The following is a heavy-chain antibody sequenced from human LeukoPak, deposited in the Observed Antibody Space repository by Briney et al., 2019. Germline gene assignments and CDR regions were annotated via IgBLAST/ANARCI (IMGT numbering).Heavy chain of an antibody. CDR1: GFTFSSYA. CDR2: ISGGGDYT. D-gene: IGHD6-13*01. J-gene: IGHJ4*02. Sequence: GGSLRLSCAASGFTFSSYAMRWVRQAPGKGLEWVSVISGGGDYTYYADSVKGRFTISRDNPKNTLYMQMNSLRAEDTAVYYCAKEGIAAAGTSYSRFDYWGQGTLVTVSS. V-gene: IGHV3-23*01. CDR3: AKEGIAAAGTSYSRFDY.